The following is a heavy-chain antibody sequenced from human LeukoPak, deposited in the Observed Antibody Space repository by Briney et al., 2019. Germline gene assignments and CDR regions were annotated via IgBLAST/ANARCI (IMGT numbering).Heavy chain of an antibody. V-gene: IGHV3-23*01. CDR3: AKGDTTWELPHDY. Sequence: SGGSPRLSCAASGFTFSSYAMSWVRQAPGKGLEWVSAISGSGGITSYADSVKGRFTISRDNSKNTLYLQMNSLRAEDTAVYYCAKGDTTWELPHDYWGQGTLVTVSS. D-gene: IGHD1-26*01. J-gene: IGHJ4*02. CDR2: ISGSGGIT. CDR1: GFTFSSYA.